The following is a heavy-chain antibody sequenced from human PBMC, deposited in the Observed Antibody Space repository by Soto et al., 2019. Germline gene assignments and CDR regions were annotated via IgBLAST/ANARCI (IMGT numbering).Heavy chain of an antibody. J-gene: IGHJ5*02. CDR3: ARMETFGSLNWFDP. V-gene: IGHV1-8*01. CDR2: MNPGSGDT. CDR1: GYSFTNND. Sequence: ASVKVSCKASGYSFTNNDVSWVRQATGQGLERMGWMNPGSGDTGYAQKFQGRVTMTRDISIATAYMELSSLRSDDTAIYYCARMETFGSLNWFDPWGQGTLVTV. D-gene: IGHD3-16*01.